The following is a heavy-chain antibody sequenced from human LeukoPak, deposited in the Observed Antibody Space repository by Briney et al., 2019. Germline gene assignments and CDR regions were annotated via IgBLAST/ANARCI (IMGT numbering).Heavy chain of an antibody. CDR1: GFTFNSYA. D-gene: IGHD3-3*01. J-gene: IGHJ4*02. CDR2: ITGGGGGT. Sequence: PGGSLRLSCAASGFTFNSYAMTWVRQAPGMGLEWVSTITGGGGGTYYADSVKGRFTISRDNSKNTLYLQMNSLRAEDTAIYYCAKGVRYDFWSGHDWGQGTLVTFSS. CDR3: AKGVRYDFWSGHD. V-gene: IGHV3-23*01.